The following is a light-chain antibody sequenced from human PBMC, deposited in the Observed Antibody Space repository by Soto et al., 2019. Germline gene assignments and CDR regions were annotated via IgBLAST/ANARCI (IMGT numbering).Light chain of an antibody. CDR2: GAS. J-gene: IGKJ1*01. CDR3: NHYGPSLGT. CDR1: QSVSSSF. V-gene: IGKV3-20*01. Sequence: EIMLTQSPGTLSLSPGERATLSCRASQSVSSSFLAWYQQKPGQAPRLLIYGASIRATGIPDRFSGSGSGKDFTLPISRLEPEILAMFFCNHYGPSLGTFGKGPRG.